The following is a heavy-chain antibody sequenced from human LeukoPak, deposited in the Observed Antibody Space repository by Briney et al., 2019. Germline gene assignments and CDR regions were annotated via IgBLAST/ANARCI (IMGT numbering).Heavy chain of an antibody. J-gene: IGHJ1*01. CDR1: GFTFSSYG. V-gene: IGHV3-69-1*02. Sequence: GGSLRLSCAASGFTFSSYGMHWVRQAPGKGLEWVSSISTNGHIYYADSVKGRFTIFGDDAENSLYLQMNGLRAEDTAIYYCARDFTTVTTAYFHHWGQGTLVTVSS. CDR3: ARDFTTVTTAYFHH. D-gene: IGHD4-17*01. CDR2: ISTNGHI.